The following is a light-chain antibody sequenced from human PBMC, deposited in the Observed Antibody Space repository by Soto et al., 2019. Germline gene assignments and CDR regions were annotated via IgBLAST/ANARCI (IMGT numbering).Light chain of an antibody. CDR3: QQRHMWPIT. J-gene: IGKJ5*01. CDR2: DAY. CDR1: QSFRGL. Sequence: EVVLTQSPVTLSLSPGERATLSCRASQSFRGLLAWYQQKPGQAPRLLIYDAYNRATGIPPRFSGSGSGTDFHLTISSLEPEDYAVYYCQQRHMWPITFGHGTRLEIK. V-gene: IGKV3-11*01.